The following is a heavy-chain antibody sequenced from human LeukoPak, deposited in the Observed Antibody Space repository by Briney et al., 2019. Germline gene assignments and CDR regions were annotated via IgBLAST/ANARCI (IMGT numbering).Heavy chain of an antibody. D-gene: IGHD1-26*01. V-gene: IGHV1-2*06. CDR1: EYIFTGYY. CDR3: TRESGSYHGNDY. CDR2: INPNNGAT. Sequence: GASVKVSCKASEYIFTGYYMHWVRQAPGQGLEWMGRINPNNGATNYAQKFQGRVTITGDTSINTAYMELSSLRSDDTAVYYCTRESGSYHGNDYWGQGTLVTVSS. J-gene: IGHJ4*02.